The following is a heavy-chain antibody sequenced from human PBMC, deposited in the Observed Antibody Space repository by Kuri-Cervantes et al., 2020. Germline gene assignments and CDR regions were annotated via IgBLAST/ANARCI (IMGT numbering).Heavy chain of an antibody. CDR1: GFTFSSYS. V-gene: IGHV3-21*01. D-gene: IGHD3-22*01. J-gene: IGHJ4*02. CDR3: ARDGLDSPMIVVVTTFDY. Sequence: GESLKISCAASGFTFSSYSMNWVRQAPGKGLEWVSSISSSSSYIYYADSVKGRFTISRDNAKNSLYLQMNSLRAEDTAVYYCARDGLDSPMIVVVTTFDYWGQGTLVTVSS. CDR2: ISSSSSYI.